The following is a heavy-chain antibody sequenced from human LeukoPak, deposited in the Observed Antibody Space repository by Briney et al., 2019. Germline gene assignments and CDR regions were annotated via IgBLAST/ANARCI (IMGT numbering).Heavy chain of an antibody. Sequence: ASVKVSCKASGYTFNTYGFSWVRQAPGQGLEWMGWINPNSGGTNYAQKFQGRVTMTRDTSISTAYMELSRLRSDDTAVYYCARDYSGYENYYYYYGMDVWGQGTTVTVSS. D-gene: IGHD5-12*01. J-gene: IGHJ6*02. CDR1: GYTFNTYG. CDR2: INPNSGGT. V-gene: IGHV1-2*02. CDR3: ARDYSGYENYYYYYGMDV.